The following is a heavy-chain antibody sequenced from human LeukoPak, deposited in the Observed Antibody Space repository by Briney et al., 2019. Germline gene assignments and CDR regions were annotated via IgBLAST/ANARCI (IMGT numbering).Heavy chain of an antibody. CDR3: ARDSGLLLLSAAAEGLADY. CDR1: GYTFTGYY. J-gene: IGHJ4*02. Sequence: ASVKVSCKASGYTFTGYYMHWVRQAPGQGLEWMGWINPNSGGTNYAQKFQGRVTMTRVTSISTAYMELSSLRSEDTAVYYCARDSGLLLLSAAAEGLADYWGQGTLVTVSS. V-gene: IGHV1-2*02. CDR2: INPNSGGT. D-gene: IGHD6-13*01.